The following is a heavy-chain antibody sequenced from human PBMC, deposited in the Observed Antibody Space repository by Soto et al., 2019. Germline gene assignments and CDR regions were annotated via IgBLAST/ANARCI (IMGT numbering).Heavy chain of an antibody. J-gene: IGHJ4*02. D-gene: IGHD3-22*01. CDR2: IYYSGST. CDR1: GGSISSYY. Sequence: PSETLSLTCTVSGGSISSYYWSWIRQPPGKGLEWIGYIYYSGSTNYNPSLKSRVTISVDTPKNQFSLKLSSVTAADTAVYYCARIPYYYDSSGYFDYWGQGTLVTVSS. V-gene: IGHV4-59*01. CDR3: ARIPYYYDSSGYFDY.